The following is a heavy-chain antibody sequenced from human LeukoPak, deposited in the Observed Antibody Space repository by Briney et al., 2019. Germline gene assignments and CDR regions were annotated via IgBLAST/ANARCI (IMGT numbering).Heavy chain of an antibody. J-gene: IGHJ4*02. CDR3: ARDLTYYYDSSGYYYRGGYDY. CDR2: INWNGGST. Sequence: GGSLRLSCAASGFTFDDYGMSWVRQAPGKGLEWVSGINWNGGSTGYADSVKGRFTISRDNAKNSLYLQMNSLRAEDTALYYCARDLTYYYDSSGYYYRGGYDYWGQGTLVTVSS. D-gene: IGHD3-22*01. V-gene: IGHV3-20*04. CDR1: GFTFDDYG.